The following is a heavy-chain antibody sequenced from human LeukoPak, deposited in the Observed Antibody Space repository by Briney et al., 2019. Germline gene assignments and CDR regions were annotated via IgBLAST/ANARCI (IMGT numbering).Heavy chain of an antibody. CDR1: GFTFSSYV. CDR2: ISGSGGKT. CDR3: AKDSPTLRLGELASFDY. D-gene: IGHD3-16*01. V-gene: IGHV3-23*01. J-gene: IGHJ4*02. Sequence: PGGSLRLSCAASGFTFSSYVMSWVRQAPGKGLEWVSAISGSGGKTYYADSVKGRLTISRDNSKNTLYLQMNSLRAEDTAIYYCAKDSPTLRLGELASFDYWGQGTLVTVSS.